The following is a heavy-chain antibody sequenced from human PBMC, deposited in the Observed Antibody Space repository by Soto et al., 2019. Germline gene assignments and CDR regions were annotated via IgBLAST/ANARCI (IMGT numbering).Heavy chain of an antibody. CDR1: GFSFSGYA. D-gene: IGHD5-18*01. CDR2: ISDDGTNK. Sequence: GGSLRLSCAAPGFSFSGYAMHCVRQAPGKGLGWVAVISDDGTNKHYADSVRGRFTISRDNSKNTLYLQMNSLRAEDTALYYCARDGSSRGLWLGPDSWGQGTQVTAPQ. CDR3: ARDGSSRGLWLGPDS. V-gene: IGHV3-30-3*01. J-gene: IGHJ4*02.